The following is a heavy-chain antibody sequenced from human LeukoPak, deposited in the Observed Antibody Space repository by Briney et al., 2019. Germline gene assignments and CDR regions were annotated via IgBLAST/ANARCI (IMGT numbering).Heavy chain of an antibody. CDR3: ARGNWNDGNYDY. CDR2: IWYDGSNK. J-gene: IGHJ4*02. Sequence: GGSLRLSCAASGFTFIIYGMHWVRQAPGKGWGWVAVIWYDGSNKYYADSVKGRFTISRDNSKNTLDLQMNSLRAEDTAVYYCARGNWNDGNYDYWGQGTLVTVSP. D-gene: IGHD1-20*01. V-gene: IGHV3-33*01. CDR1: GFTFIIYG.